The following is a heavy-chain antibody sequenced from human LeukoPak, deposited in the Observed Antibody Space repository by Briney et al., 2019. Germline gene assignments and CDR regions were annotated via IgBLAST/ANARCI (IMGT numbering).Heavy chain of an antibody. CDR1: GFTFSSYE. Sequence: RGSLRLSCAASGFTFSSYEMNWVRQAPGKGLEWVSYISSSGSTIYYADSVKGRFTISRDNAKNSLYLQMNSLRAEDTAVYYCARVVVVIGNDAFDIWGQGTMVTVSS. J-gene: IGHJ3*02. V-gene: IGHV3-48*03. CDR3: ARVVVVIGNDAFDI. D-gene: IGHD3-22*01. CDR2: ISSSGSTI.